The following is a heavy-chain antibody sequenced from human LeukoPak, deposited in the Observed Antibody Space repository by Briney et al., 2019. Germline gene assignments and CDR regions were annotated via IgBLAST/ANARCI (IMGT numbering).Heavy chain of an antibody. CDR1: GFTFSNYW. J-gene: IGHJ4*02. CDR3: ARGGSCSGGNCKYTRKEIDY. Sequence: HSGGSLRLTCAASGFTFSNYWMHWVRQAPGKGLVWVSRINSDGSSTTYADSVKGRFTISRDNVKNTLYLQMNSLRVEDTAIYYCARGGSCSGGNCKYTRKEIDYWGQGTLVTVSS. D-gene: IGHD2-15*01. V-gene: IGHV3-74*01. CDR2: INSDGSST.